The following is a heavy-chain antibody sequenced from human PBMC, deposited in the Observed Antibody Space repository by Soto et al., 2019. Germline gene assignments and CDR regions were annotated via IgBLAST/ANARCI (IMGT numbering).Heavy chain of an antibody. J-gene: IGHJ4*02. CDR3: ARGRKETVTPEAGGEYFDY. V-gene: IGHV4-34*01. CDR1: GGSFSGYY. Sequence: QVQLQQWGAGLLKPSETLSLTCAVYGGSFSGYYWSWIRQPPGKGLEWIGEINHSGSTNYNPSLKSRVTISVDTSKNQFSLKLSSVTAADTAVYYCARGRKETVTPEAGGEYFDYWGQGTLVTVSS. CDR2: INHSGST. D-gene: IGHD4-17*01.